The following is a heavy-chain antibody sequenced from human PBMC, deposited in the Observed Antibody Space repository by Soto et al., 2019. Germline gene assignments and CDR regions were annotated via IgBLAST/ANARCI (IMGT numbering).Heavy chain of an antibody. CDR1: GGSLSSSAYS. J-gene: IGHJ4*02. CDR2: IYQSGST. Sequence: SATLSLTCAVSGGSLSSSAYSWSWIRQPPGKGLEWIGFIYQSGSTYYNPSLKSRVTMSLDRPKNQFSLKVTSLTAADTAVYYCASRDPGTSVDYWGQGTSVTVSS. D-gene: IGHD1-7*01. V-gene: IGHV4-30-2*01. CDR3: ASRDPGTSVDY.